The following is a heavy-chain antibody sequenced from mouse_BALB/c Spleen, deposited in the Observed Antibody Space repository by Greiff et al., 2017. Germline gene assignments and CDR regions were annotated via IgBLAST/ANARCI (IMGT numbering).Heavy chain of an antibody. J-gene: IGHJ2*01. CDR2: ISSGGST. Sequence: EVKLMESGGGLVKPGGSLKLSCAASGFTFSSYAMSWVRQTPEKRLEWVASISSGGSTYYPDSVKGRFTISRDNARNILYLQMSSLRSEDTAMYYCAREGDYDFYYWGQGTTLTVSS. V-gene: IGHV5-6-5*01. CDR3: AREGDYDFYY. D-gene: IGHD2-4*01. CDR1: GFTFSSYA.